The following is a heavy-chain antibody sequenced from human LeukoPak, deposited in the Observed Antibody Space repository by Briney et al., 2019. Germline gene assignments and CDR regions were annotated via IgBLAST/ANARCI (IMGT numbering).Heavy chain of an antibody. J-gene: IGHJ5*02. CDR3: ARDLAAAGTIAGFDP. V-gene: IGHV4-38-2*02. D-gene: IGHD6-13*01. CDR1: GYSIGSGYY. CDR2: IYYSGST. Sequence: SETLSLTCAVSGYSIGSGYYWGWIRRPPGKGLEWIGYIYYSGSTNYNPSLKSRVTISVDTSKNQFSLKLSSVTAADTAVYYCARDLAAAGTIAGFDPWGQGTLVTVSS.